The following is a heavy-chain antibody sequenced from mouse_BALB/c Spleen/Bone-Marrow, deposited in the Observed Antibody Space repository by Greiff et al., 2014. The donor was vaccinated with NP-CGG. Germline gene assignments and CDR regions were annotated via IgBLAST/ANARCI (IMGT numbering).Heavy chain of an antibody. D-gene: IGHD2-14*01. J-gene: IGHJ2*01. CDR2: IDPEPTGT. CDR1: GYTFTDYE. V-gene: IGHV1-15*01. Sequence: VQLVESGAELVRPGASVTPSCKASGYTFTDYEMHWVKQTPVHGLEWIGAIDPEPTGTACNQKFKGKATLIADKSSSTAYMELRSLTSEDSAVYYCTRREAYYRYDGDFDYWGQGTTLTVSS. CDR3: TRREAYYRYDGDFDY.